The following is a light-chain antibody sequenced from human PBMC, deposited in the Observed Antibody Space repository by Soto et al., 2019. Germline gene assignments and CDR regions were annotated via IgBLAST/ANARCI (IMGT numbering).Light chain of an antibody. CDR3: QHYNNWLGT. Sequence: EIVVTQSPALVSVSPGERVTLSCRASQSVISSLAWYQQKLGQAPRLLIYGASTRATGIPARFSGSGSGTEFFLNISSLQSEDSANYYCQHYNNWLGTFGGGTKVEIK. V-gene: IGKV3-15*01. CDR2: GAS. J-gene: IGKJ4*01. CDR1: QSVISS.